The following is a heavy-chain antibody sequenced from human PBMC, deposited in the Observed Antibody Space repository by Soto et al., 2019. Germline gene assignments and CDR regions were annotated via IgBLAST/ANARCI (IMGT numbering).Heavy chain of an antibody. J-gene: IGHJ2*01. CDR3: ARLEAAASSYWYFDL. CDR1: GGSVSSGNYY. Sequence: QVQLQESGPGLVKPSETLSLTYTVSGGSVSSGNYYWSWIRQPPGKGLEWIAYIYYSGSTNYNPSLKSRVTISIATSKNQSSLKLSSVTAADTAVYYCARLEAAASSYWYFDLWGRGTLVTVSS. D-gene: IGHD6-13*01. CDR2: IYYSGST. V-gene: IGHV4-61*01.